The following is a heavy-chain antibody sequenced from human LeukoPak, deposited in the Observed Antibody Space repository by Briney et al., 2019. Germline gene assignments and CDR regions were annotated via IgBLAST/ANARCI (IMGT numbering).Heavy chain of an antibody. CDR1: GGSISSYY. D-gene: IGHD3-22*01. CDR3: ARLVRGYYDSSGYERNAFDI. J-gene: IGHJ3*02. V-gene: IGHV4-59*08. CDR2: IYYSGST. Sequence: SETLSLTCTVSGGSISSYYWSWIRQPPGKGLEWIGYIYYSGSTNYNPSLKSRVTISVDTSKNQFSLKLSSVTAADTAVYYCARLVRGYYDSSGYERNAFDIWGQGTMVTASS.